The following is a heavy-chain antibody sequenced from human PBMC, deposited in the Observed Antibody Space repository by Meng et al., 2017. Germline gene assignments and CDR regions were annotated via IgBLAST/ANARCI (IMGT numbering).Heavy chain of an antibody. Sequence: QVELVRSVAEVKKPGATVKVPCKASGYTFTGYYVHWVRQAPGQGLEWMGRINPNSGGTNYAQKFQGRVTMTRDTSISTAYMELSRLRSDDTAVYYCARGDYYDSSGYYSFWYFQHWGQGTLVTVSS. CDR1: GYTFTGYY. V-gene: IGHV1-2*06. D-gene: IGHD3-22*01. CDR2: INPNSGGT. CDR3: ARGDYYDSSGYYSFWYFQH. J-gene: IGHJ1*01.